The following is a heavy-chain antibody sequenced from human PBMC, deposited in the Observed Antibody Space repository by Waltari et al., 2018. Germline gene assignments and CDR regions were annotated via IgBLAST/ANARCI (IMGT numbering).Heavy chain of an antibody. CDR2: IYHSGST. V-gene: IGHV4-38-2*01. CDR1: GYSISSGHY. J-gene: IGHJ6*03. Sequence: QVQLQESGPGLVKPSETLSLTCAVSGYSISSGHYWGWIRQPPGKGLEWIGSIYHSGSTYYNPSLKSRVTISVDTSKNQFSLKLSSVTAADTAVYYCASSRFYYMDVWGKGTTVTVSS. CDR3: ASSRFYYMDV. D-gene: IGHD6-13*01.